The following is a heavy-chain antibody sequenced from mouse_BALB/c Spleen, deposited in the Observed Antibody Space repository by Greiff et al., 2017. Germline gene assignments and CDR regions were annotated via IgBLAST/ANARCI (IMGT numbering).Heavy chain of an antibody. CDR2: ISNGGGST. J-gene: IGHJ2*01. Sequence: EVKLVESGGGLVQPGGSLKLSCAASGFTFSSYTMSWVRQTPEKRLEWVAYISNGGGSTYYPDTVKGRFTISRDNAKNTLYLQMSSLKSEDTAMYYCARHTAYYGNHYFDYWGQGTTLTVSS. D-gene: IGHD2-10*01. CDR3: ARHTAYYGNHYFDY. CDR1: GFTFSSYT. V-gene: IGHV5-12-2*01.